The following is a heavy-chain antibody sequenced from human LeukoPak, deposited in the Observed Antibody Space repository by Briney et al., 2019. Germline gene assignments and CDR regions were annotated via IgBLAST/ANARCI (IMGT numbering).Heavy chain of an antibody. J-gene: IGHJ6*03. Sequence: TFSSYSATYIFYADSVKGRFTISRDNAKNSLYLQMDSLGPEDMAVYYCARDPYSGNYGNNYYYYMDVWGKGTTVTISS. CDR3: ARDPYSGNYGNNYYYYMDV. D-gene: IGHD1-26*01. CDR2: SSYSATYI. V-gene: IGHV3-21*01.